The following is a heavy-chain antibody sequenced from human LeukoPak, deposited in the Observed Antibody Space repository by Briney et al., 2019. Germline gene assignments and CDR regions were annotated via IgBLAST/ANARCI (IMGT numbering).Heavy chain of an antibody. CDR2: IDNDGSDT. D-gene: IGHD5-18*01. CDR3: ARGYIGPDY. CDR1: GFTFSSHW. Sequence: GGSLRLSCVVSGFTFSSHWMHWVRQAPGKGLVWVSRIDNDGSDTVYTDSVKGRFAISGDNAKNTLYLQMNSLRDEDTAVYYCARGYIGPDYWGQGTLVTVSS. J-gene: IGHJ4*02. V-gene: IGHV3-74*01.